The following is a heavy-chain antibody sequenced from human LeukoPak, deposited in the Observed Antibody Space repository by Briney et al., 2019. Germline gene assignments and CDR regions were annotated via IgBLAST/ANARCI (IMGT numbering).Heavy chain of an antibody. CDR2: IYPGDSGP. V-gene: IGHV5-51*01. Sequence: NRGESLKISCQVSGYSFTSYCIGWVRQLPGKGLEWMGIIYPGDSGPTYSPSFQGQVTISVDKSTNTAYLQWSSLQASDTAMYYCGMSGDRVPLQDDVFDVWGQGTMVTVST. D-gene: IGHD1-26*01. J-gene: IGHJ3*01. CDR1: GYSFTSYC. CDR3: GMSGDRVPLQDDVFDV.